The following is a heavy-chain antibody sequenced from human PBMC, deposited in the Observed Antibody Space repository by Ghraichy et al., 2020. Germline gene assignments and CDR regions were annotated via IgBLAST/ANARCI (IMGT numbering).Heavy chain of an antibody. J-gene: IGHJ5*02. V-gene: IGHV4-4*02. Sequence: SQTLSLTCVVSGGSISNNYWWSWVRQSPGKGLEWIGEIHHSGRSNYNPSLKSRFTMSVDKSKNQFSLKLRSVTAADTAVYYCARDSRSSSEDIWFDTWGQGNQVTVSS. CDR1: GGSISNNYW. D-gene: IGHD6-6*01. CDR2: IHHSGRS. CDR3: ARDSRSSSEDIWFDT.